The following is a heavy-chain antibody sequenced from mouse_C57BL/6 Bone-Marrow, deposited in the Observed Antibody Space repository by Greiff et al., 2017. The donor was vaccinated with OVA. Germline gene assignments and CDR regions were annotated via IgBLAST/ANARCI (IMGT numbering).Heavy chain of an antibody. V-gene: IGHV14-3*01. CDR1: GFNIKNTY. J-gene: IGHJ4*01. CDR2: IDPANDNT. Sequence: EVKLVESVAELVRPGASVKLSCTASGFNIKNTYMHWVKQRPEQGLEWIGRIDPANDNTKYAPKFQGKATMTADTSSNTAYLQLSSLSSEDTAVYCCARWNFGSSFYAMDYWGQGTSVTVSS. CDR3: ARWNFGSSFYAMDY. D-gene: IGHD1-1*01.